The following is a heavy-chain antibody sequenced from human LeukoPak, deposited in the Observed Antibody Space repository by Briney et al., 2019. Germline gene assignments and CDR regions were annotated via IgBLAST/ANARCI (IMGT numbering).Heavy chain of an antibody. Sequence: PGGSLRLSCAASGFTFSSYAMSWVRQAPGKGLEWVSAISGSGGSTYYADSVKGRFTISRDNSENTLYLQMNSLRAEDTAVYYCARDEYVHTHTNWFDPWGQGTLVTVSS. CDR2: ISGSGGST. J-gene: IGHJ5*02. V-gene: IGHV3-23*01. D-gene: IGHD6-6*01. CDR1: GFTFSSYA. CDR3: ARDEYVHTHTNWFDP.